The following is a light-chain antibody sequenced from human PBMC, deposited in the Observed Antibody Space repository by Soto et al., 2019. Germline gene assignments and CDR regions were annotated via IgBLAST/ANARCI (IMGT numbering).Light chain of an antibody. CDR3: GLFTSSATWV. J-gene: IGLJ3*02. V-gene: IGLV2-14*01. Sequence: QSALTQPASVSGSPGQSITISCTGTSSDVGGYDFVSWYQQHPGKAPKLMIYEVSNRPSGVPDRFSGSKSGNTPSLTISGLQPEDEADYYCGLFTSSATWVFGGGTKLTVL. CDR1: SSDVGGYDF. CDR2: EVS.